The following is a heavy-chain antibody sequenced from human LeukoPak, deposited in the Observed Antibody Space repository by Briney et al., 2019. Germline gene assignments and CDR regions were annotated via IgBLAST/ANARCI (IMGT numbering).Heavy chain of an antibody. D-gene: IGHD3-22*01. Sequence: PGGSLRLSCAASGFTFSSYAMSWVRQAPGKGLEWVSAISGSGGSTYYADSVKGRFTISRDNSKNTLYLQMNSLRAEDTAVYYCAKDRGWYYDSSGSLDYWGQGTLVTVSS. J-gene: IGHJ4*02. CDR1: GFTFSSYA. V-gene: IGHV3-23*01. CDR3: AKDRGWYYDSSGSLDY. CDR2: ISGSGGST.